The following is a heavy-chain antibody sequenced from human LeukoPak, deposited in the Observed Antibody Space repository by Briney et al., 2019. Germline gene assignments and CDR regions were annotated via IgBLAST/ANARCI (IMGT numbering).Heavy chain of an antibody. J-gene: IGHJ5*02. CDR1: GFIFSSYW. D-gene: IGHD3-10*01. V-gene: IGHV3-7*01. CDR2: IKPDGTEK. CDR3: ARGKGSGSPRFDP. Sequence: GGSLRLSCAASGFIFSSYWMSWVRQTPEKGLEWVANIKPDGTEKYYVESVKGRFTISRDNAKNSLYLQMNSLRAEDTAVYYCARGKGSGSPRFDPWGQGTLVAVSS.